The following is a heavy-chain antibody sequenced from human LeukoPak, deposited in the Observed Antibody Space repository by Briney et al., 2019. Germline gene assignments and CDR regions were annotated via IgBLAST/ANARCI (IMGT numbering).Heavy chain of an antibody. Sequence: PSETLSLTCAVSGGSISSGGYSWSWIRQPPGKGLEWIGYIYHSGSTYYNPSLKSRVTISVDRSKNQFSLKLSSVTAADTAVYYCARGYGSGSHYNMKGARLDYWGQGTLVTVSS. CDR1: GGSISSGGYS. V-gene: IGHV4-30-2*01. CDR3: ARGYGSGSHYNMKGARLDY. J-gene: IGHJ4*02. CDR2: IYHSGST. D-gene: IGHD3-10*01.